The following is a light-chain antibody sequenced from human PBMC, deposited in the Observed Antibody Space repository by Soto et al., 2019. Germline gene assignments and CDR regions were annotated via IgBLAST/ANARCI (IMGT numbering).Light chain of an antibody. Sequence: QPVLTQPASVSGSPGQSITISCTGASSDVGGYNYVSWFQQHPGKAPKLLIYDVSYRPSGVSNRFSGSKSGTTASLTISGLQAEDEADYYCSSYTSSSTQVFGTGTKLTVL. CDR3: SSYTSSSTQV. V-gene: IGLV2-14*03. J-gene: IGLJ1*01. CDR1: SSDVGGYNY. CDR2: DVS.